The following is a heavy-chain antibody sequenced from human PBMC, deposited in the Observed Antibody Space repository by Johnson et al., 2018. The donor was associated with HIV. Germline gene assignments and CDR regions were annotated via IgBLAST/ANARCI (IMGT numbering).Heavy chain of an antibody. CDR1: GFTFEDYG. Sequence: VQLVESGGGVVRPGGSLRLSCAVSGFTFEDYGISWVRQAPGKGLEWVSDINWNGGSTDYADSVKGRFTISRDNAKNSLYLQMNSLRAEDTAVYYCAKGRSPRIQLRTWAFDIWGQGTMVIVSS. CDR2: INWNGGST. D-gene: IGHD5-18*01. J-gene: IGHJ3*02. V-gene: IGHV3-20*04. CDR3: AKGRSPRIQLRTWAFDI.